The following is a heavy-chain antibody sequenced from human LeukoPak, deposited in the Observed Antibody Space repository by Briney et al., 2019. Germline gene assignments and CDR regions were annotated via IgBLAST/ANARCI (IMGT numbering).Heavy chain of an antibody. CDR1: GFTFSSYG. CDR3: AKGEGYYYDSSGHPYYFDY. D-gene: IGHD3-22*01. CDR2: ISYDGSNK. Sequence: GRSLRLSCAASGFTFSSYGMHWVRQAPGKGLEWVAVISYDGSNKYYADSVKGRFTISRDNSKNTLYLQMNSLRAEDTAVYYCAKGEGYYYDSSGHPYYFDYWGQGTLVTVSS. V-gene: IGHV3-30*18. J-gene: IGHJ4*02.